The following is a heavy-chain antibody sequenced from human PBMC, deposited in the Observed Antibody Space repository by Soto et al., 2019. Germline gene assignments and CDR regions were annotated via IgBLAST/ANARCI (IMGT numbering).Heavy chain of an antibody. Sequence: ASVKVSCKASGFTFFTSAIQWVRRARGQRLEWMGWIVVGSGNTNYAQKFQERVTITRDMSTNTAYMELTSLRSEDTAVYYCAADPYCGGDCYFDYWGQGTIVTVSS. V-gene: IGHV1-58*02. J-gene: IGHJ4*02. CDR1: GFTFFTSA. CDR3: AADPYCGGDCYFDY. D-gene: IGHD2-21*02. CDR2: IVVGSGNT.